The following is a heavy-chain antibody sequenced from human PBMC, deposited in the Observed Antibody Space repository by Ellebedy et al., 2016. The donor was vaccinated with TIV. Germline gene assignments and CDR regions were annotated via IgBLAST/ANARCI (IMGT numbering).Heavy chain of an antibody. V-gene: IGHV5-51*01. J-gene: IGHJ4*02. D-gene: IGHD5-24*01. CDR3: ARVIHDYNTHLLD. CDR2: IYGGDSDA. Sequence: PGGSLRLSCQDSGHYFRTDWFAWVRQMPGKGLEWMGIIYGGDSDARYSPSFQGQVTFSADKSINTAYLQWTSLKASDTAIYFCARVIHDYNTHLLDWGQGTLVTVSS. CDR1: GHYFRTDW.